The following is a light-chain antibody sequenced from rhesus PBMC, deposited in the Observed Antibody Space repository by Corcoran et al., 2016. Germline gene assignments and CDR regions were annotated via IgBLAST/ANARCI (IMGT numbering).Light chain of an antibody. J-gene: IGKJ4*01. CDR2: RAS. CDR3: QQHDNCPLT. Sequence: DIQMTQSPSSLSASVGDRVTITCRASQDISNWLAWYQQKPGKAPKLLIYRASNLETGVPSRFIGSGSGTDSTPTSSSLKPEDIATYYCQQHDNCPLTFGGGTKVEIK. CDR1: QDISNW. V-gene: IGKV1-69*01.